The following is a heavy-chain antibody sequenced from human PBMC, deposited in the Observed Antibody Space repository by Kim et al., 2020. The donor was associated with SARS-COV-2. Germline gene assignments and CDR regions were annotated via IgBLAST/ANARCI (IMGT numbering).Heavy chain of an antibody. Sequence: SETLSLTCTVSGGSISSYYWSWIRQPPGKGLEWIGYIYYSGSTNYNPSLKSRVTISVDTSKNQFSLKLSSVTAADTAVYYCARGEGGYNYPRFDYWGQGTLVTVSS. D-gene: IGHD5-12*01. V-gene: IGHV4-59*01. CDR3: ARGEGGYNYPRFDY. J-gene: IGHJ4*02. CDR1: GGSISSYY. CDR2: IYYSGST.